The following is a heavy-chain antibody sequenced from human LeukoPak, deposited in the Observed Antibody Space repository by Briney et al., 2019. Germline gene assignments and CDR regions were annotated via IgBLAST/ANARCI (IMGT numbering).Heavy chain of an antibody. J-gene: IGHJ4*02. D-gene: IGHD4-11*01. CDR1: GGSVTNTNYY. V-gene: IGHV4-39*07. CDR2: VYHSGIT. CDR3: AREWQYQFDS. Sequence: SETLSLTCTVSGGSVTNTNYYWAWIRQPPGEGLEWIGSVYHSGITYYTLSLKSRVSISVDASKNQFSLKVTSVTAADTAVYYCAREWQYQFDSWGQGSLVTVSS.